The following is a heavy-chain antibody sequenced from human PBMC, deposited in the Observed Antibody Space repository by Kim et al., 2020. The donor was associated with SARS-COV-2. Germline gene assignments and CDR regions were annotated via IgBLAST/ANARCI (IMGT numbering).Heavy chain of an antibody. J-gene: IGHJ4*02. Sequence: RYSPSFKGQVTISADNSISTAYLQWSSMKASDTAMYYCASKRIAAAGNDYWGQGTLVTVSS. CDR3: ASKRIAAAGNDY. V-gene: IGHV5-51*01. D-gene: IGHD6-13*01.